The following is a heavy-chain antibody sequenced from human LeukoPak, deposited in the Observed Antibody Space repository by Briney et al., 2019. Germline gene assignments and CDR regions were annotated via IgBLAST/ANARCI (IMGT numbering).Heavy chain of an antibody. CDR2: IKEDGSEK. Sequence: PGGSLRLSCVASGFTFSNYWMSWVRQAPGKGLEWVANIKEDGSEKYYVDSVKGRFAISRGDAKNSLYLQMNSLRAEDTAVYYCARGVTTDYWGQGALVTVSS. V-gene: IGHV3-7*01. J-gene: IGHJ4*02. D-gene: IGHD1-1*01. CDR1: GFTFSNYW. CDR3: ARGVTTDY.